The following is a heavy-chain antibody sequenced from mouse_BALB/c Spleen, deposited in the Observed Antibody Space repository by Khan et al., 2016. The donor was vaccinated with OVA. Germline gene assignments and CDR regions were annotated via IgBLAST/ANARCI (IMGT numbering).Heavy chain of an antibody. CDR1: GYSITSDYA. CDR2: ISSSGNT. D-gene: IGHD1-1*01. Sequence: EVQLVETGPGLVKPSQSLSLTCTVTGYSITSDYAWNWIRQFPGNKLEWMGFISSSGNTNYNPSLKSRISITRDTSKNQFFLQLNSVTTEDTATYYCARVYGGDFDYWGQGTTLTVSS. J-gene: IGHJ2*01. V-gene: IGHV3-2*02. CDR3: ARVYGGDFDY.